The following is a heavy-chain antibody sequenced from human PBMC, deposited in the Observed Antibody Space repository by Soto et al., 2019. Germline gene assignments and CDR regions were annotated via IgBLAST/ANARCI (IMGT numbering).Heavy chain of an antibody. CDR3: ARHLYSYGGGYFDY. CDR1: GFTVSSNY. D-gene: IGHD5-18*01. V-gene: IGHV3-66*04. Sequence: EVQLVESGGGLVQPGGSLRLSCAASGFTVSSNYMSWVRQAPGKGLEWVSVIYSGGSAYYADSVKGRFTISRDNSKNTLYLQMNSLRAEDTAVYYCARHLYSYGGGYFDYWGQGTLVTVSS. CDR2: IYSGGSA. J-gene: IGHJ4*02.